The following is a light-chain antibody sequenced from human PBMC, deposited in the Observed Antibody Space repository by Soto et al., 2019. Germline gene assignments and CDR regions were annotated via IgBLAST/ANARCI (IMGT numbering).Light chain of an antibody. CDR3: QQYGTSPLT. V-gene: IGKV3-20*01. CDR2: GAF. J-gene: IGKJ4*01. CDR1: QSVSSNY. Sequence: EIVLTQSPATLSLSPGEIATLSFSAGQSVSSNYLAWYQQKPGQAPRLLIHGAFSRATGIPDRFSGSGSGTDFTLTISTLEPEDSAVYYCQQYGTSPLTFGGGTKVDIK.